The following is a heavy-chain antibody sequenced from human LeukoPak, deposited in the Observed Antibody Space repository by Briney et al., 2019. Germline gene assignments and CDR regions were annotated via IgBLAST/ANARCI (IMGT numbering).Heavy chain of an antibody. CDR2: VSDNGGDT. J-gene: IGHJ3*02. Sequence: GGSLRLSCTASGFTFSTYAMTWVRQAPGKGLEWVSDVSDNGGDTSYADSVKGRFTISRDNSKNTLYVQMNSLRAEDTAVYYCAKSQFGGVFDGFDIWGQGTMVTVSS. CDR1: GFTFSTYA. CDR3: AKSQFGGVFDGFDI. V-gene: IGHV3-23*01. D-gene: IGHD3-16*01.